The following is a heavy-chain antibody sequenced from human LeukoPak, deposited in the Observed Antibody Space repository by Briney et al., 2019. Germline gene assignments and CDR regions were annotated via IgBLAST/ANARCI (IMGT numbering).Heavy chain of an antibody. CDR2: MDPTGSQK. CDR3: AIWTSGNY. D-gene: IGHD1-1*01. Sequence: PGGSLRLSCADSQFTFNGSWMNWVRQAPRKGLEWVANMDPTGSQKRYVDSVRGRLTISKDNPGASLYLDMHSLRAEDTAIYYCAIWTSGNYWGQGTLVTVSS. V-gene: IGHV3-7*01. CDR1: QFTFNGSW. J-gene: IGHJ4*02.